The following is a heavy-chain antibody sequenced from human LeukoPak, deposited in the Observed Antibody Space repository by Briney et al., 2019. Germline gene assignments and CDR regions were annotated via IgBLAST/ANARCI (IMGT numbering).Heavy chain of an antibody. D-gene: IGHD2-21*02. V-gene: IGHV3-66*01. CDR3: ARTEKSDSLSYFYGMDV. CDR2: IYSGDSA. J-gene: IGHJ6*02. CDR1: GFTVRTHY. Sequence: GRSLRLSCAASGFTVRTHYLSWVRQAPGKGLEWVSVIYSGDSAYYADSVKGRFSVSRDNSKNTLNLQMNSLRADDTAVYYCARTEKSDSLSYFYGMDVWGQGTTVTVSS.